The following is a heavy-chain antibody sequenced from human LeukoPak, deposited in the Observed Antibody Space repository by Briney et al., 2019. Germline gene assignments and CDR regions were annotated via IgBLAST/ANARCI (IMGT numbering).Heavy chain of an antibody. CDR3: AKGGSSGWYLSNWFDP. CDR2: IWVSGEST. D-gene: IGHD6-19*01. J-gene: IGHJ5*02. V-gene: IGHV3-23*01. Sequence: GGSLRLSCAASGFTFSSYVMSWVRQAPGKGLEWVSAIWVSGESTYYADSVKGRFTISRDNSKNTLYLQMNSLRAEDTAIYHCAKGGSSGWYLSNWFDPWGQGTLVTVPS. CDR1: GFTFSSYV.